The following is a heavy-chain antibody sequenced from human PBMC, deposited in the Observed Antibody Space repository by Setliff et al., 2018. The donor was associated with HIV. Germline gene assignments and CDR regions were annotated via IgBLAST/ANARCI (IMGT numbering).Heavy chain of an antibody. Sequence: ASVKVSCKASGYTFFTYGISWVRQAPGQGLEWMGWISAYNGDTNYPQKLQGRVTMTTDTSTSTAYMELSRLRSDDTAVYYCARDLGYSSSSGWFDPWGQGTLVTVSS. V-gene: IGHV1-18*01. CDR2: ISAYNGDT. CDR3: ARDLGYSSSSGWFDP. CDR1: GYTFFTYG. J-gene: IGHJ5*02. D-gene: IGHD6-6*01.